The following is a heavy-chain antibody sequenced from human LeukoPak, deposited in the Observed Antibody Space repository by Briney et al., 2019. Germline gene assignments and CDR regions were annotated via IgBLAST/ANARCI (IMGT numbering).Heavy chain of an antibody. CDR3: ASRSSIWSGYQDTLYYFDS. Sequence: SETLSLTCTVSDDSISSYYWSWIRQPPGKGLEWIGYISSSGSTNYNPSLKSRVTMSVDTAKNQFSLKLNSVTAADTAVYYCASRSSIWSGYQDTLYYFDSWGQGTLVTVSS. D-gene: IGHD3-3*01. J-gene: IGHJ4*02. V-gene: IGHV4-59*01. CDR2: ISSSGST. CDR1: DDSISSYY.